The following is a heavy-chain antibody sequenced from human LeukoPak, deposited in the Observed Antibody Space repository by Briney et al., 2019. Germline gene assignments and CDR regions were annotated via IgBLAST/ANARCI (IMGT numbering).Heavy chain of an antibody. V-gene: IGHV4-59*08. D-gene: IGHD7-27*01. CDR1: GGSFSSYY. J-gene: IGHJ4*02. Sequence: SETLSLTCTVSGGSFSSYYLSWIRQPPGKGLEWIGYIYYSGSTNYSPSLKRRVTISVDTTKNLFSLKLSSVTAVDTAVYDCARGWGYFDSWGQGTLVTVSS. CDR3: ARGWGYFDS. CDR2: IYYSGST.